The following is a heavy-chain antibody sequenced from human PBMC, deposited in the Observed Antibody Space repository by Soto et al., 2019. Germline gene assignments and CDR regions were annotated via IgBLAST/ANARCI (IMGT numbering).Heavy chain of an antibody. D-gene: IGHD6-6*01. CDR3: ARVAGSSRGYFDY. J-gene: IGHJ4*02. V-gene: IGHV4-30-2*01. CDR1: GDSLNNGGYS. Sequence: QLQLQESGSGLVKPSQTLSLTCAVSGDSLNNGGYSWSWLRQPPGKGLEWIGYIYHSGITSYSPSLKSRVTISADRSNNQFSLRLSSVTAADTAVYYCARVAGSSRGYFDYWGQGTLVTVSS. CDR2: IYHSGIT.